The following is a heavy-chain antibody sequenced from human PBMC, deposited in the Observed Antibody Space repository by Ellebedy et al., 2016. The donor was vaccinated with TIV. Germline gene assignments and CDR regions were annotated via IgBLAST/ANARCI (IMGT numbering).Heavy chain of an antibody. J-gene: IGHJ5*02. D-gene: IGHD3-16*01. CDR1: GGSFSGYC. Sequence: SETLSLTXAVYGGSFSGYCWTWIRQPPGRGLEWIGEIKLSGSTYYNPSLKSRVTISIDAPKNQFSLRLSSVTAADTAVYYCARDQNLMRWFDPWGQGTLVTVSS. CDR3: ARDQNLMRWFDP. V-gene: IGHV4-34*01. CDR2: IKLSGST.